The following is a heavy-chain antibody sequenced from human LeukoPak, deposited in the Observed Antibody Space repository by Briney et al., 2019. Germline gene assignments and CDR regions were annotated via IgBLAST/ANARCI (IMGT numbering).Heavy chain of an antibody. D-gene: IGHD6-13*01. V-gene: IGHV3-53*01. Sequence: GGSLRLSCAASGFTISSNYMSWVRQAPGKGLEWVSVIYSGGSANYADSVKGRFTVSRDNSKNTLYLQMNSLRAEDTAMYYCARFSSSWYYDYWGQGTLVTASS. CDR3: ARFSSSWYYDY. J-gene: IGHJ4*02. CDR2: IYSGGSA. CDR1: GFTISSNY.